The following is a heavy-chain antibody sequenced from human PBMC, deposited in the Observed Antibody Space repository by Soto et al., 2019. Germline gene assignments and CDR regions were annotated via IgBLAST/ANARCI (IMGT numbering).Heavy chain of an antibody. Sequence: QVQLQESGPGLVKPSETLSLTCTVSGGSITGYYWSWIRQPPGKGLEWIGYIYYTGSTDHNPALTRRVTISLDTSSKQVSLRLISAAAAVTTVYSCAAAPRYWGQGTLVTVSS. CDR1: GGSITGYY. CDR2: IYYTGST. D-gene: IGHD6-25*01. J-gene: IGHJ4*02. V-gene: IGHV4-59*01. CDR3: AAAPRY.